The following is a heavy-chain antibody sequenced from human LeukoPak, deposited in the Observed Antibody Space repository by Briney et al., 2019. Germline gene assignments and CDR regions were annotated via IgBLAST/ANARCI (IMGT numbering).Heavy chain of an antibody. V-gene: IGHV3-7*01. CDR2: IKQDGSEK. CDR3: VGSGRYGEGDY. D-gene: IGHD6-19*01. CDR1: GFSFSYYG. J-gene: IGHJ4*02. Sequence: GGSLRLSCAASGFSFSYYGMSWVRQAPGKGLEWVANIKQDGSEKYYVDSAKGRFTISRDNAKNSLYLQMNSLRAEDTAVYYCVGSGRYGEGDYWGQGTLVTVSS.